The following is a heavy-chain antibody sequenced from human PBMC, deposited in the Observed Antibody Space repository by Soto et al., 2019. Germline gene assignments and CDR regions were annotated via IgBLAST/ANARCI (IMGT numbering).Heavy chain of an antibody. CDR1: GYTFTSYC. Sequence: ASVKVSCKASGYTFTSYCISWVRQAPGQGLEWMGWISAYNGNTNYAQKLQGRVTMTTDTSTSTAYMELRSLRSDDTAVYYCARDGDYDFWSGYHPGVYYYGMDVWGQGTTVTVSS. V-gene: IGHV1-18*01. J-gene: IGHJ6*02. CDR2: ISAYNGNT. CDR3: ARDGDYDFWSGYHPGVYYYGMDV. D-gene: IGHD3-3*01.